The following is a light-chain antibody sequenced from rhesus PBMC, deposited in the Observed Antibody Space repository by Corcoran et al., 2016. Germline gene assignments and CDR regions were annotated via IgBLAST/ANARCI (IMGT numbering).Light chain of an antibody. CDR2: GAS. V-gene: IGKV3-42*03. J-gene: IGKJ4*01. CDR1: QSVSSS. CDR3: QQYTNWPLT. Sequence: EIVLTQSPATLSLSPGERATLSCRTSQSVSSSLAWYQQKPGQVPRLLIYGASSRATGTPDRCSGSGSGTDFTLTISSLEPEDFAVYYCQQYTNWPLTFGGGTKVEIK.